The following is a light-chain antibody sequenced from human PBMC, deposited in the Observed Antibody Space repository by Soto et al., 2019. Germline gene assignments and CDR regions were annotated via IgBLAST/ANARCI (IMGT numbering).Light chain of an antibody. J-gene: IGLJ7*01. CDR1: SSNIGADYN. Sequence: QSVLTQPPSVSGAPGQRVTISCTGTSSNIGADYNVHWYRQVPGTAPKLLIYGNSVRPSGVPDRFSGSKSGPSASLAITGLQTEDEADYYCQSYDTGLRGMVFGGGTQLTVL. CDR2: GNS. V-gene: IGLV1-40*01. CDR3: QSYDTGLRGMV.